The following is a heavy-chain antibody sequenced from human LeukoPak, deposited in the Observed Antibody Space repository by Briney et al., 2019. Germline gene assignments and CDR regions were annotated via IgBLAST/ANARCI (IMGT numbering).Heavy chain of an antibody. D-gene: IGHD2-15*01. Sequence: ASVKVSCKASGYTFTSYGISWVRQAPGQGLEWMGWISAYNGNTNYAQKLQGRVTMTTDTSTSTAYMELRSLRSDDTAVYYCARDLPGGGSYYYGMDVWGQGTTVTVSS. CDR2: ISAYNGNT. CDR1: GYTFTSYG. J-gene: IGHJ6*01. V-gene: IGHV1-18*01. CDR3: ARDLPGGGSYYYGMDV.